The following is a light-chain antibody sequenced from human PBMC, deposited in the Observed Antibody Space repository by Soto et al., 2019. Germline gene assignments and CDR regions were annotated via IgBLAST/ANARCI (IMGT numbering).Light chain of an antibody. CDR3: SSYTSSRTLYV. CDR2: DVS. J-gene: IGLJ1*01. V-gene: IGLV2-14*01. Sequence: QSALTQPASVSGSPGQSITISCTGTSSDVGGYNYVSWYQQHTGKAPKLMIYDVSNRPSGVSNRFSGSKSGNTASLTISGLQAEDEADYYCSSYTSSRTLYVFGTGTELTVL. CDR1: SSDVGGYNY.